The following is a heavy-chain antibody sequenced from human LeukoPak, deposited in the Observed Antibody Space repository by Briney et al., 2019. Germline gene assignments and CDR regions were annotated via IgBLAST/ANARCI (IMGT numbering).Heavy chain of an antibody. CDR3: TTDRYSYVYARCFAP. Sequence: GGSLRLSCAASGFTFSNAWMSWVRQAPGKGLEWVGRIKSKTDGGTTDYAAPVKGRFTISRDDSKNTLYLQMNSLKTEDTAVYYCTTDRYSYVYARCFAPGGQETLVPVSS. V-gene: IGHV3-15*01. D-gene: IGHD5-18*01. CDR1: GFTFSNAW. CDR2: IKSKTDGGTT. J-gene: IGHJ5*02.